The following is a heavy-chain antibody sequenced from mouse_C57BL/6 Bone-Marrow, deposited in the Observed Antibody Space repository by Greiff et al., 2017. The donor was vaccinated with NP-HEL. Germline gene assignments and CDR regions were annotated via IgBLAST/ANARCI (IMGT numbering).Heavy chain of an antibody. J-gene: IGHJ2*01. CDR1: GFTFSDYG. D-gene: IGHD4-1*01. CDR3: ARSLLHGTVDY. CDR2: ISSGSSTI. V-gene: IGHV5-17*01. Sequence: EVKVEESGGGLVKPGGSLKLSCAASGFTFSDYGMHWVRQAPEKGLEWVAYISSGSSTIYYADTVKGRFTISRDNATNTLFLQMTSLRSEDTAMYYCARSLLHGTVDYWGQGTTLTVSS.